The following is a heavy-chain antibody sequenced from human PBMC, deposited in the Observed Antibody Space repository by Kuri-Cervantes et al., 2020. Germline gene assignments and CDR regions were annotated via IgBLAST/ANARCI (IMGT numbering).Heavy chain of an antibody. J-gene: IGHJ1*01. V-gene: IGHV4-34*01. CDR2: INHSGRT. CDR1: GGSFSGYY. Sequence: SQTLSLTCAVYGGSFSGYYWNWIRQPPGKGLEWIGEINHSGRTNYNPSLKSRVTISIDTSKNQFSLRLTSVTAADTAVYYCARGLPTSYWGQGTLVTVSS. CDR3: ARGLPTSY.